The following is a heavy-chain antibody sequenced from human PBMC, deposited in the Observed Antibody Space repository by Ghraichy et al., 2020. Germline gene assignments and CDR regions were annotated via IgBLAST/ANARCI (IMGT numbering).Heavy chain of an antibody. Sequence: SVKVSCKASGGTFSSYAISWVRQAPGQGLEWMGGIIPIFGTANYAQKFQGRVTITADESTSTAYMELSSLRSEDTAVYYCARGDDSSGPFGYWGQGTLVTVSS. CDR1: GGTFSSYA. D-gene: IGHD3-22*01. V-gene: IGHV1-69*13. J-gene: IGHJ4*02. CDR3: ARGDDSSGPFGY. CDR2: IIPIFGTA.